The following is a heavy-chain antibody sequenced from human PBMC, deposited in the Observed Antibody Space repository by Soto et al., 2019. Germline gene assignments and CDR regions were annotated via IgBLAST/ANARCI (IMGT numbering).Heavy chain of an antibody. CDR2: INSDGSST. J-gene: IGHJ4*02. V-gene: IGHV3-74*01. CDR1: GFTFSSYW. Sequence: GSLRLSCAASGFTFSSYWMHWVRQAPGKGLVWVSRINSDGSSTSYADPVKGRFTISRDNAKNTLYLQMNSLRAEDTAVYYCARVSSSSFVTNHEYWGQGTLVTVSS. CDR3: ARVSSSSFVTNHEY. D-gene: IGHD6-6*01.